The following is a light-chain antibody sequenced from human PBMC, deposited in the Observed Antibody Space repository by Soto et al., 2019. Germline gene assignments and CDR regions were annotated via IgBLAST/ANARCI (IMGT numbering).Light chain of an antibody. V-gene: IGKV1-5*01. Sequence: DIQMTQSPSTLSASVGDRVTITCRASQSISSWLAWYQQKPGKAPKLLIYDASSLESGVPSRFSGSGSGTAFTLTISSLQPDDFATYYCQQYNSYAYPFGQGTKLEIK. CDR1: QSISSW. CDR3: QQYNSYAYP. J-gene: IGKJ2*01. CDR2: DAS.